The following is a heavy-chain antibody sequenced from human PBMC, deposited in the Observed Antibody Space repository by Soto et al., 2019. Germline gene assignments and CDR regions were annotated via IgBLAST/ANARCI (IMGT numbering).Heavy chain of an antibody. V-gene: IGHV1-46*03. Sequence: QVQLVQSGAEVKKPGASVKISCEASGYSFTSQYVHWVRQAPGQGLEWMGIINPNGGSTTYAQKFQGRVPMTRETPTSTVYMGRGSLTSEATAVYYCAREHWLPPGGGGTEPLDIWGQGTMVTVAS. D-gene: IGHD3-16*01. CDR3: AREHWLPPGGGGTEPLDI. CDR1: GYSFTSQY. CDR2: INPNGGST. J-gene: IGHJ3*02.